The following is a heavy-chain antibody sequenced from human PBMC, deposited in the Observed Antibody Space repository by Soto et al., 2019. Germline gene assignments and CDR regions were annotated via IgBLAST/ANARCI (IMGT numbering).Heavy chain of an antibody. J-gene: IGHJ3*02. CDR2: IYYSGST. CDR3: ARAVYCSGGSCYGHAFDI. V-gene: IGHV4-59*01. D-gene: IGHD2-15*01. CDR1: GGSISSYY. Sequence: SETLSLTCTVSGGSISSYYWSWIRQPPGNGLEWIGYIYYSGSTNYNPSLKSRVTISVDTSKNQFSLKLSSVTAADTAVYYCARAVYCSGGSCYGHAFDIWGQGTMVTVSS.